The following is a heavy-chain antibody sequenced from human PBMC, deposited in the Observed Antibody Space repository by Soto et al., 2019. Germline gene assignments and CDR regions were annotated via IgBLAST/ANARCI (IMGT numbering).Heavy chain of an antibody. CDR3: ARVRYDSVWDFDY. CDR1: GFTFSSYS. V-gene: IGHV3-21*01. D-gene: IGHD5-12*01. J-gene: IGHJ4*02. Sequence: ESGGGLVKPGGSLRLSCAASGFTFSSYSMNWVRQAPGKGLEWVSSISSSSSYIYYADSVKGRFTISRDNAKNSLYLQMNSLRAEDTAVYYCARVRYDSVWDFDYWGQGTLVTVSS. CDR2: ISSSSSYI.